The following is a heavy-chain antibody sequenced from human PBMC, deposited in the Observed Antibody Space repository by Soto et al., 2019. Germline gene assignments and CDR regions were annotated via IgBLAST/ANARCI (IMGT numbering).Heavy chain of an antibody. CDR3: ARDPGVGNGMSV. D-gene: IGHD3-10*01. CDR1: GFTVSSDY. Sequence: EVRLVETGGGLVQPGGSLRLSCAASGFTVSSDYMSWVRQAPGKGLEWVSVIYSGGSTYYADSVKGRFTISRDNSKNMLYLQMNSLRAEDTAVYYCARDPGVGNGMSVWGQGTTVTVSS. V-gene: IGHV3-66*01. CDR2: IYSGGST. J-gene: IGHJ6*02.